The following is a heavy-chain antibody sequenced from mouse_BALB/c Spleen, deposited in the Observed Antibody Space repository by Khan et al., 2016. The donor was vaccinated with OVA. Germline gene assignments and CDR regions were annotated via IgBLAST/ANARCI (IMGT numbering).Heavy chain of an antibody. D-gene: IGHD1-1*01. CDR2: ISSGGST. CDR1: GFTFSSYA. J-gene: IGHJ1*01. V-gene: IGHV5-6-5*01. Sequence: EVMLVESGGGLVKPGGSLKLSCAASGFTFSSYAMSWVRQTPEKRLEWVASISSGGSTYYPDSVKGRFTISRDNARNILYLQMSSLRSEDTAMYYCARDYYYGTWYFDVWGAGTTVTVSS. CDR3: ARDYYYGTWYFDV.